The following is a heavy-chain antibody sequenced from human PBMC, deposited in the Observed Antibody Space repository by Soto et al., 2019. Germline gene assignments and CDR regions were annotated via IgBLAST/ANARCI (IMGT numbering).Heavy chain of an antibody. D-gene: IGHD4-4*01. J-gene: IGHJ4*02. V-gene: IGHV3-49*03. Sequence: GGSLRLSCTASGFTFGDYAMSWFRQAPGKGLEWVGFIRSKAYGGTTEYAASVKGRFTISRDDSKSIAYLQMNSLKTEGTAVYYCTRVYDYSNYVAYWGQGTLVTVSS. CDR3: TRVYDYSNYVAY. CDR2: IRSKAYGGTT. CDR1: GFTFGDYA.